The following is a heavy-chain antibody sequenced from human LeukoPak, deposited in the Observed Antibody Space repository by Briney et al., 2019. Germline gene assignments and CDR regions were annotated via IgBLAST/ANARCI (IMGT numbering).Heavy chain of an antibody. CDR3: AGRRVLDASFDY. Sequence: PGGSLGLSCAASGFTVSGNYMGWVRQAPGKGLEWVSVIYSSDNTYYIDSVKGRFTISRDNSKNTLYLQMNSLRAEDTAVYYCAGRRVLDASFDYWGQGTLVTVSS. V-gene: IGHV3-66*02. CDR2: IYSSDNT. J-gene: IGHJ4*02. CDR1: GFTVSGNY. D-gene: IGHD3-16*01.